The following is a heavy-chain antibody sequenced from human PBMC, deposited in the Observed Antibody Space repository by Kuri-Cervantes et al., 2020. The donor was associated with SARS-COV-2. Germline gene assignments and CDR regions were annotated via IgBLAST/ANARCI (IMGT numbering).Heavy chain of an antibody. CDR2: ISYDGSNK. CDR1: GFTFSSYA. V-gene: IGHV3-30*01. Sequence: GGSLRLSCAASGFTFSSYAMHWVRQAPGKGLEWVAVISYDGSNKFYADSVKCRFTISRDNSKNTLYLQMNSLRAEDTAVYYCARQGGWKYGGNPGYFDYWGQGTLVTVSS. D-gene: IGHD4-23*01. CDR3: ARQGGWKYGGNPGYFDY. J-gene: IGHJ4*02.